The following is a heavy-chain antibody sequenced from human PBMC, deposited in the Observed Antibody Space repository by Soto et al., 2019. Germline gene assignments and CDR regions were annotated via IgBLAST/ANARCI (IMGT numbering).Heavy chain of an antibody. J-gene: IGHJ4*02. CDR2: IKPDGSAT. Sequence: EVQLVESGGGLVQPGGSLRLSCAVSGFTFGSYWMNWVRLIPGKGLEWVAYIKPDGSATYYVDSVKGRFTISRDNAKNSLVLQMNSLRVEDTSVYYCARAGYCGPGCYYYFDYWGQGTLVTVSS. D-gene: IGHD2-21*02. CDR1: GFTFGSYW. V-gene: IGHV3-7*01. CDR3: ARAGYCGPGCYYYFDY.